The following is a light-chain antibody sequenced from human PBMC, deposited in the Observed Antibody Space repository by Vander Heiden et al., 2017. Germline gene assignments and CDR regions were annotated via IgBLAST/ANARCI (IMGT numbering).Light chain of an antibody. CDR1: SSNTGSNT. V-gene: IGLV1-44*01. CDR3: AAWDDSLNVHYV. J-gene: IGLJ1*01. CDR2: TNN. Sequence: QSVLTQPPSASGTPGQRVTISCSGSSSNTGSNTVNWYQQLPGTAPKLLIYTNNQRPSGVPDRFSGSKSGTSASLAISGLQSEDEADYYCAAWDDSLNVHYVFGTGTKVTVL.